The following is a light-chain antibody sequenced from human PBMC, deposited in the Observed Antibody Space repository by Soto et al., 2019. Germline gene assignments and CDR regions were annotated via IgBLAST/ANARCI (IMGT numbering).Light chain of an antibody. CDR2: GAS. CDR3: QQYNYWPPTYT. V-gene: IGKV3-15*01. Sequence: EIVMTQSPATLSVSPGEGATLSCTASQSVSSNLAWYQQKPGQPPRLLIYGASTRATGIPARFSGSGSGTEFTLTVSSLQSEDFAVYYCQQYNYWPPTYTFGQGTKLEIK. J-gene: IGKJ2*01. CDR1: QSVSSN.